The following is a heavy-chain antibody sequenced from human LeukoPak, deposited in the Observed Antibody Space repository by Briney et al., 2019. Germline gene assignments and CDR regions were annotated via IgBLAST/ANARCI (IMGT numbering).Heavy chain of an antibody. CDR3: ARGRINDYGDSNWFDP. D-gene: IGHD4-17*01. V-gene: IGHV4-31*03. CDR2: IYYNGST. J-gene: IGHJ5*02. CDR1: GGSISSGGYY. Sequence: SETLSLTCTVSGGSISSGGYYWSWIRQHPGKGPEWIGYIYYNGSTYYNPSLKSRVTISVDTSKSQFSLKLSSVTAADTAVYYCARGRINDYGDSNWFDPWGQGTLVTVSS.